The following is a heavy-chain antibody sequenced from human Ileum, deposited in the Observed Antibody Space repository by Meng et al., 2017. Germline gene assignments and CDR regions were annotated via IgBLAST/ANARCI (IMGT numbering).Heavy chain of an antibody. CDR2: ICYSGNT. CDR1: VGSISISSHC. CDR3: ARRTGEVDLLDY. J-gene: IGHJ4*02. D-gene: IGHD7-27*01. V-gene: IGHV4-39*01. Sequence: QLQLQESGPGLVKPSETLSLMFTLSVGSISISSHCCYWIRQPPGKGLVGIGSICYSGNTYYNPSLKSRVSMSVDTSKKQISLKLNSVTAADTAVYYCARRTGEVDLLDYWGQGTLVTVSS.